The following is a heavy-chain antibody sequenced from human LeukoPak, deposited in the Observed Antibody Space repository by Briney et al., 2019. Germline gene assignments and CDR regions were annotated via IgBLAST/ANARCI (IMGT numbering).Heavy chain of an antibody. CDR1: GYTFTSYD. D-gene: IGHD3-9*01. CDR2: MNPNSGNT. CDR3: ATLNKYYDILTGYSDY. J-gene: IGHJ4*02. V-gene: IGHV1-8*01. Sequence: ASVKVSCKASGYTFTSYDINWVRQATGQGLEWMGWMNPNSGNTGYAQKFQGRVTMTEDTSTDTAYMELSSLRSEDTAVYYCATLNKYYDILTGYSDYWGQGTLVTVSS.